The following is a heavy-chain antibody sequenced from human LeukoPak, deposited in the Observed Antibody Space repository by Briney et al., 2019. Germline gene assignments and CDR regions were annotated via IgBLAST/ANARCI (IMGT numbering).Heavy chain of an antibody. CDR2: IHYSGTA. CDR3: AREDPQTTVPEGMDV. CDR1: GGSISGYS. J-gene: IGHJ6*02. V-gene: IGHV4-59*01. Sequence: SETLSLTCTVSGGSISGYSWSWIRQPPGKGLEYIGYIHYSGTANYTPSLRSRVTISVDTSKNQFSLQLRSVTAADTAVYYCAREDPQTTVPEGMDVWGQGTTVTVSS. D-gene: IGHD4-17*01.